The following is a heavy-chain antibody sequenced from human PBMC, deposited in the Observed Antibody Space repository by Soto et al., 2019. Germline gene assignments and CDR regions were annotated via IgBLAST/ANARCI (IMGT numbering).Heavy chain of an antibody. V-gene: IGHV3-23*01. J-gene: IGHJ4*02. CDR1: GFTFSSYA. D-gene: IGHD3-3*01. CDR3: AKDSPFTIFGVAPRFDY. Sequence: GGSLRLSCAASGFTFSSYAMSWVRQAPGKGLEWVSAISGSGGSTYYADSVKGRFTISRDNSKNTLYLQMNSLRAEDTAVYYCAKDSPFTIFGVAPRFDYWGQGTLVTVSS. CDR2: ISGSGGST.